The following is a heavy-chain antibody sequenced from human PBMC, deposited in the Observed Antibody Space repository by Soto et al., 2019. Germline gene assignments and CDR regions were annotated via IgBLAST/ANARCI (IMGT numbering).Heavy chain of an antibody. CDR2: IFSNDEK. Sequence: GSGPTLVNPTETLTLTCTVSGFSLSNARMGVSWIRQPPGKALEWLAHIFSNDEKSYSTSLKSRLTISKDTSKSQVVLTMTNMDPVDTATYYCARIQTTVTTLIDYWGQGTLVTVSS. V-gene: IGHV2-26*01. J-gene: IGHJ4*02. D-gene: IGHD4-17*01. CDR3: ARIQTTVTTLIDY. CDR1: GFSLSNARMG.